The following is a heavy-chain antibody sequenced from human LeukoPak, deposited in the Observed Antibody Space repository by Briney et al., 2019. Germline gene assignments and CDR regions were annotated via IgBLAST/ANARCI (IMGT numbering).Heavy chain of an antibody. CDR1: GYTFTGYY. CDR3: ARGATYYYDSSGYYFDY. D-gene: IGHD3-22*01. Sequence: ASVKVSCTASGYTFTGYYIHWVRQAPGQGLDWMGRINPNSGGTNYAQKLQGRVTMTTDTSTSTAYMELRSLRSDDTAVYFCARGATYYYDSSGYYFDYWGQGTLVTVSS. J-gene: IGHJ4*02. CDR2: INPNSGGT. V-gene: IGHV1-2*06.